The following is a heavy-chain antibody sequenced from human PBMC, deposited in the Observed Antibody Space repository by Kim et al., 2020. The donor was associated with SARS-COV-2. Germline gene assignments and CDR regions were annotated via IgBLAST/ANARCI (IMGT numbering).Heavy chain of an antibody. V-gene: IGHV4-34*01. J-gene: IGHJ6*02. CDR1: GGSFSGYY. Sequence: SETLSLTCAVYGGSFSGYYWSWIRQPPGKGLEWIGEINHSGSTNYNPSLKSRVTISVDTSKNQFSLKLSSVTAADTAVYYCARTKGYVSRSSLGVWGQGTTVTVSS. CDR2: INHSGST. D-gene: IGHD2-15*01. CDR3: ARTKGYVSRSSLGV.